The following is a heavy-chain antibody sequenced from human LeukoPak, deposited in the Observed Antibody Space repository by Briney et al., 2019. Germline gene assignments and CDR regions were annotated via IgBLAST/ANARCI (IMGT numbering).Heavy chain of an antibody. J-gene: IGHJ4*02. CDR3: ACRLVNFGVVSFDY. V-gene: IGHV4-4*02. Sequence: SETLSLTCAVSGGSISSNNWWIWVRQSPEKGLEWIGEIYHDGSTNYNPSLKSRVTISMDKSKNQLSLKLNFVTAADTAVHYCACRLVNFGVVSFDYWGQGTLVTVSS. CDR2: IYHDGST. CDR1: GGSISSNNW. D-gene: IGHD3-3*01.